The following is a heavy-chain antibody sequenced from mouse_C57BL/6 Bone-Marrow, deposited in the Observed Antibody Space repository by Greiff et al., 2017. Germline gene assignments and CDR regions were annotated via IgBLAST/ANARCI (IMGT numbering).Heavy chain of an antibody. CDR1: GYTFTDYE. V-gene: IGHV1-15*01. CDR2: IDPETGGT. CDR3: TRSGELRLPFAY. D-gene: IGHD3-2*02. Sequence: VKLQQSGAELVRPGASVTLSCKASGYTFTDYEMHWVKQTPVHGLEWIGAIDPETGGTAYNQKFKGKAILTAEKSSSTAYMAIRSLTSEDSSVYYCTRSGELRLPFAYWGQVTLGTVSA. J-gene: IGHJ3*01.